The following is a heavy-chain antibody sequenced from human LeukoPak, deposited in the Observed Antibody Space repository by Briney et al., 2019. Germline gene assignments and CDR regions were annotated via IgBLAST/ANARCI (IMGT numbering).Heavy chain of an antibody. D-gene: IGHD2-2*01. CDR3: ARFEVVPAAPLDY. CDR2: IYYSGST. Sequence: SETLSLTCTVSGCSISSYYWSWIRQPPGKGLEWIGYIYYSGSTNYNPSLKSRITISVDTSKNQFPLKLSPVTAADTAVYYCARFEVVPAAPLDYWGQGTLVTVSS. V-gene: IGHV4-59*01. J-gene: IGHJ4*02. CDR1: GCSISSYY.